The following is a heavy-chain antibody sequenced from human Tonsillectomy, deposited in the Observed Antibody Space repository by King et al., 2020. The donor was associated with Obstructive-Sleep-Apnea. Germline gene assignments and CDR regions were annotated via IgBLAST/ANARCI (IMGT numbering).Heavy chain of an antibody. CDR3: ARSDRDIAMGLFDY. Sequence: QLQESGPGLVKPSETLSLTCTVSGGSISSSSYWGWIRQPPGKGLEWIGHIYYSWSTYYTPSLKSRVTISVDTSKNQFSLELNSVTAADTAVYYCARSDRDIAMGLFDYWGQGTLVTVSS. V-gene: IGHV4-39*07. CDR1: GGSISSSSY. D-gene: IGHD5-18*01. J-gene: IGHJ4*02. CDR2: IYYSWST.